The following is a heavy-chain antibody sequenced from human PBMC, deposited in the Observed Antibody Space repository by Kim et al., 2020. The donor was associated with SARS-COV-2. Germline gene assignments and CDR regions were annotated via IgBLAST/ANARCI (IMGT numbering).Heavy chain of an antibody. J-gene: IGHJ4*02. CDR2: ISSNGGST. CDR1: GFTFSSYA. V-gene: IGHV3-64D*06. CDR3: VKERTSGWYDFDY. Sequence: GGSLRLSCSASGFTFSSYAMHWVRQAPGKGLEYVSGISSNGGSTYYADSVKDRFIISRDNSRNMLNLQISSLRSEDTAVYYCVKERTSGWYDFDYWGQGTLVTVSS. D-gene: IGHD6-19*01.